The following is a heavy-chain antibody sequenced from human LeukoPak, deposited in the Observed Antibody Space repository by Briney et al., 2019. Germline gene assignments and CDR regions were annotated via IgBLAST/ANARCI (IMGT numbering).Heavy chain of an antibody. CDR3: ARIEDRGAAFDP. CDR2: SNTDGRTT. CDR1: GFTFSRYW. Sequence: PGGSLRLSCAASGFTFSRYWMHWVRQAPGEGLVWVSRSNTDGRTTSYADSVKGRFTISRDNAKNMLYLQMNSLRAEDTAVYYCARIEDRGAAFDPWGQGTLVTVSS. J-gene: IGHJ5*02. V-gene: IGHV3-74*01. D-gene: IGHD3-3*02.